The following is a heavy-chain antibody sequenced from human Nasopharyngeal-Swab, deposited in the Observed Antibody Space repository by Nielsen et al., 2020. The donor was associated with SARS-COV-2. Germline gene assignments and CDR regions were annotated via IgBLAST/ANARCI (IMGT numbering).Heavy chain of an antibody. CDR2: RHHIWDT. CDR3: AREVVGGLVDS. CDR1: GASIRNYY. D-gene: IGHD1-26*01. Sequence: SETLSLTCTVSGASIRNYYWTWIRQTPGKELEWIAFRHHIWDTTSNPSLKSRVTILIDTSKNQFSLKLNSVTAADTAVYYCAREVVGGLVDSWGQGTLVTVSS. J-gene: IGHJ4*02. V-gene: IGHV4-59*12.